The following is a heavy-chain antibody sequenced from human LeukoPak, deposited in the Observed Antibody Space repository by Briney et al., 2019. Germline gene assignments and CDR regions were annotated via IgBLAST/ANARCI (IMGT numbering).Heavy chain of an antibody. D-gene: IGHD5-18*01. J-gene: IGHJ6*03. CDR3: VRVGYRYVINDWSRTGLGAYPTKYYYHMDV. Sequence: SETLSLTCAVYGGSFSDYYWGWIRQPPGKGLEWIGEINPSGSTNYSPSLKSRVTISVDASKNQFSLKLSSVAAADTAVYFCVRVGYRYVINDWSRTGLGAYPTKYYYHMDVWDKGATVTVSS. V-gene: IGHV4-34*01. CDR1: GGSFSDYY. CDR2: INPSGST.